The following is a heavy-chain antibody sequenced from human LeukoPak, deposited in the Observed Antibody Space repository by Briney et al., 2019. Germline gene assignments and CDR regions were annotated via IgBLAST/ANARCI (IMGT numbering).Heavy chain of an antibody. CDR2: ISSSSSYI. V-gene: IGHV3-21*01. CDR3: ARDPLGYALGYYGMDV. J-gene: IGHJ6*02. Sequence: GGSLRLSCAASGFTFSSYSMNWVRQAPGKGLEWVSSISSSSSYIYYADSVKGRFTISRDNAKNSLYLQMNSLRAEDTAVYYCARDPLGYALGYYGMDVWGQGTTVTVSS. D-gene: IGHD3-16*01. CDR1: GFTFSSYS.